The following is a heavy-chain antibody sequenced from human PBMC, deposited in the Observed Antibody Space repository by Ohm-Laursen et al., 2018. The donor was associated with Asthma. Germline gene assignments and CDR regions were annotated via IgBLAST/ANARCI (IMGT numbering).Heavy chain of an antibody. CDR3: AREMADYSNYYYGMDV. V-gene: IGHV3-30-3*01. CDR2: ISYDGSNK. D-gene: IGHD4-11*01. Sequence: SLRLSCAASGFTLSSYAMHWVRQAPGKGLEWVAVISYDGSNKYYADSVKGRFTISRDNSKNTLYLQMNSLRAEDTAVYYCAREMADYSNYYYGMDVWGQGTTVTVSS. CDR1: GFTLSSYA. J-gene: IGHJ6*02.